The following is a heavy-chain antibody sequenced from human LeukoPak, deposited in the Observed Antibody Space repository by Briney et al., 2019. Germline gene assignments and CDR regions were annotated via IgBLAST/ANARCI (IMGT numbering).Heavy chain of an antibody. D-gene: IGHD3-16*02. V-gene: IGHV3-11*01. J-gene: IGHJ4*02. CDR2: ISSSGSTI. CDR3: ARLSGYYFDY. CDR1: GGSFSDYY. Sequence: PSETLSLTCAVYGGSFSDYYMSWIRQAPGKGLEWVSYISSSGSTIYYADSVKGRFTISRDNAKNSLYLQMNSLRAEDTAVYYCARLSGYYFDYWGQGTLVTVSS.